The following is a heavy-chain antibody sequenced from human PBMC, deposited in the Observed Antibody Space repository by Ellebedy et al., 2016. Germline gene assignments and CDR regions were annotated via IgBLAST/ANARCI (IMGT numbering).Heavy chain of an antibody. J-gene: IGHJ4*02. Sequence: GESLKISCTASGFTFDDFYMSWIRQAPGKGLEWVSYISTTSNVIYYADSVKGRFTISRDNTRNLLFLQMNSLSPEDSATYYCTRGVIPAAICPPSGYWGQGTLVTVSS. CDR1: GFTFDDFY. V-gene: IGHV3-11*01. CDR3: TRGVIPAAICPPSGY. D-gene: IGHD2-2*01. CDR2: ISTTSNVI.